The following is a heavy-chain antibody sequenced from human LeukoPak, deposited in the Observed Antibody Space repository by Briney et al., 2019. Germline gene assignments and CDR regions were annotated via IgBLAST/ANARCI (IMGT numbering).Heavy chain of an antibody. CDR1: GFTVSSNY. CDR2: ISGSGGST. Sequence: GGSLRLSCAASGFTVSSNYMTWVRQAPGKGLEWVSAISGSGGSTYYADSVKGRFTISRDNSKNTLYLQMNSLRAEDTAVYYCAKVLGIILRWTPGNAFDIWGQGTMVTVSS. J-gene: IGHJ3*02. CDR3: AKVLGIILRWTPGNAFDI. V-gene: IGHV3-23*01. D-gene: IGHD4-23*01.